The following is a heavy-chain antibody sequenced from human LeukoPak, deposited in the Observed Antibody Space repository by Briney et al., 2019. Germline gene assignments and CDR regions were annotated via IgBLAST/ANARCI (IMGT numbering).Heavy chain of an antibody. CDR2: IGGYSGNT. CDR3: ARDIATVVHQE. V-gene: IGHV1-18*01. Sequence: ASVKVSCKASGYTFTSYGISWVRQAPGQGLEGMGWIGGYSGNTNYVQKFQGRVTMATDTSTSTVYMELRSLRSDDTAVYYCARDIATVVHQEWGQGTLVTVSS. D-gene: IGHD2-2*01. CDR1: GYTFTSYG. J-gene: IGHJ4*02.